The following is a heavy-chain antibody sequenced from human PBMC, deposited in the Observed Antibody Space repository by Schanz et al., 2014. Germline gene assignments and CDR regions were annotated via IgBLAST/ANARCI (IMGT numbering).Heavy chain of an antibody. V-gene: IGHV1-18*04. CDR2: ISTYNGHT. J-gene: IGHJ4*02. Sequence: QVRLVQCGAEAREPGASVKVSCKATGYMFDTYGFAWVRQAPGQGLEWMGWISTYNGHTRYGQKFQDRLSLTTDTDTATAHVELRSLRTDDTAVYYCARAPTRMNMFRGVTYCFDYWGQGTLVTVSS. CDR1: GYMFDTYG. D-gene: IGHD3-10*01. CDR3: ARAPTRMNMFRGVTYCFDY.